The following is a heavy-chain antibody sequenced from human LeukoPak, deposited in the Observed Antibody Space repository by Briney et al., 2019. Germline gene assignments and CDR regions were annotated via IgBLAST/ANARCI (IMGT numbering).Heavy chain of an antibody. Sequence: GGSLRLSRAASRFSFLHYAMSWVRQAPGKGVEWVSVISGGGVNIFYAESVKGRFTISRDDSKNTEYLQMNSLRAEDTAGYDCAKDPIYDAPAAPYNFDYWGQGTLVTVSS. V-gene: IGHV3-23*01. CDR3: AKDPIYDAPAAPYNFDY. CDR2: ISGGGVNI. J-gene: IGHJ4*02. D-gene: IGHD3-3*01. CDR1: RFSFLHYA.